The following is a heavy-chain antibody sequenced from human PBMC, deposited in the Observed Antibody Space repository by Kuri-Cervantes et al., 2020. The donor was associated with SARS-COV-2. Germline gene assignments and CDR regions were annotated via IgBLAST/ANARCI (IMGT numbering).Heavy chain of an antibody. J-gene: IGHJ6*02. CDR2: IKQDGSEK. Sequence: GGSLRLSCAASEFIFSSSWMSWVRQAPGKGLEWVANIKQDGSEKYYLDSVKGRFTISRDNSKNTLYLQMNSLRAEDTAVYYCARGRVYSYGFGYGMDVWGQGTTVTVSS. D-gene: IGHD5-18*01. CDR3: ARGRVYSYGFGYGMDV. V-gene: IGHV3-7*05. CDR1: EFIFSSSW.